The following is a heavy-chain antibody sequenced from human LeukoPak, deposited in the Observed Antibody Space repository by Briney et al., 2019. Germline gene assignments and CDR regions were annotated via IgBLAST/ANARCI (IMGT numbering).Heavy chain of an antibody. J-gene: IGHJ3*02. CDR1: GFNFNAYS. CDR3: ARDLGYYYDSSEGAFDI. Sequence: GGSLRLSCVASGFNFNAYSLNWVRQAPGKGLEWVSSISSSSSYIYYADSVKGRFTISRDNAKNSLYLQMNSLRAEDTAVYYCARDLGYYYDSSEGAFDIWGQGTMVTVSS. D-gene: IGHD3-22*01. V-gene: IGHV3-21*01. CDR2: ISSSSSYI.